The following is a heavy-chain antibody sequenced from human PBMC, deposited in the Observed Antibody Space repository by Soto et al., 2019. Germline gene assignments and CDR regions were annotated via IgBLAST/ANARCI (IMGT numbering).Heavy chain of an antibody. CDR2: INAGNGNT. V-gene: IGHV1-3*01. CDR1: GYTYTSYA. D-gene: IGHD3-3*01. CDR3: ARGTAIFGVVIPQPY. J-gene: IGHJ1*01. Sequence: ASVKVSCKASGYTYTSYAMHWVRQAPGQRLKWMGWINAGNGNTKYSQKFQGRVTITRDTSASTAYMELSSLRSEDTAVYYCARGTAIFGVVIPQPYWGQGTLVTVSS.